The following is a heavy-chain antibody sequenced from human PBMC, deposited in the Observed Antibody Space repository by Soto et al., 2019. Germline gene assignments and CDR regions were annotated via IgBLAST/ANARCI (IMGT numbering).Heavy chain of an antibody. Sequence: SETLSLTCAVYGGSFSGYYWSWIRQPPGRGLEWIGEINHSGSTNYNPSLKSRVTISVDTSKNQFSLKLSSVTAADTAVYYCASGSSASSGYYSIDYWGQGTLVTVS. V-gene: IGHV4-34*01. CDR2: INHSGST. CDR1: GGSFSGYY. CDR3: ASGSSASSGYYSIDY. D-gene: IGHD3-22*01. J-gene: IGHJ4*02.